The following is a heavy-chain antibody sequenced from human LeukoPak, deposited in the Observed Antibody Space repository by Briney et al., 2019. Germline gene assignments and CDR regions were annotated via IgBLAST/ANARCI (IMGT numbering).Heavy chain of an antibody. CDR3: ARGCYYDSSGYLFDY. J-gene: IGHJ4*02. D-gene: IGHD3-22*01. CDR1: RYTFTRYY. CDR2: INPSGGST. Sequence: ASVKVSCKASRYTFTRYYIHWVRQAPGHRLEWMGIINPSGGSTSYAQKFQCRVTMTRDTSTSTVYMELSSLRSEDTAVYYCARGCYYDSSGYLFDYWGQGTLVTVSS. V-gene: IGHV1-46*01.